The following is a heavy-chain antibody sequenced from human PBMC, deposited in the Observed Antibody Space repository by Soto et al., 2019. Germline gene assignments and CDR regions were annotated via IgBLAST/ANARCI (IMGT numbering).Heavy chain of an antibody. CDR3: ARGHYYGVDV. J-gene: IGHJ6*02. V-gene: IGHV3-11*01. CDR2: ISGSDATI. Sequence: GSLSLSCAASGFSLRDHYLAWIRQAPGKGLEWVSYISGSDATIYYGDPVKGRFTISRDSSKNSVFLQMNSLRGEDTAVYFCARGHYYGVDVWGQGTSVTV. CDR1: GFSLRDHY. D-gene: IGHD3-10*01.